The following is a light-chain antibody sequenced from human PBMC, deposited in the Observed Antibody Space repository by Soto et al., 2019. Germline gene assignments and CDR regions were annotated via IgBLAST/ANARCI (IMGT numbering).Light chain of an antibody. Sequence: IVMTQSPDSLAVSLGERATINCKSSQSVLYSSDNKNYLAWYQQSPGQPPRLLIYWASTRKSGVPDRFSGSGSGTDFTLTISSLQAEDVAVYYCQQYYTTPPTFGGGTKVEIK. V-gene: IGKV4-1*01. CDR3: QQYYTTPPT. CDR2: WAS. J-gene: IGKJ4*01. CDR1: QSVLYSSDNKNY.